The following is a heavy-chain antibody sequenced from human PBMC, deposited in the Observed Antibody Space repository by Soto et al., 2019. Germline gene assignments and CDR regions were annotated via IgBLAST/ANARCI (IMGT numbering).Heavy chain of an antibody. CDR2: IYYSGST. CDR1: GGSISSGDYY. D-gene: IGHD2-15*01. V-gene: IGHV4-30-4*08. J-gene: IGHJ4*02. Sequence: PSETLSLTCTVSGGSISSGDYYWSWVRQPPGKGLEWIGYIYYSGSTYYNPSLNSQVTISIDTSKNQFSLKLTSVTAADTAVYFCARLWWNYSFDSWGQATLVTVSS. CDR3: ARLWWNYSFDS.